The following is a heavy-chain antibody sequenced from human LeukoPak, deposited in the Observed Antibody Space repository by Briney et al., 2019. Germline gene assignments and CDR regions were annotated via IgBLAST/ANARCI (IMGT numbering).Heavy chain of an antibody. V-gene: IGHV4-59*02. J-gene: IGHJ5*02. CDR3: ARHARGYSFGAWFDP. Sequence: SETLSLTCTVPGGSVNSSYWSWVRQPPAKGLEWIGFISNSGSTNYNPSFTRRLTISVDTSKNQVSLRLTSVTAADTAVYYCARHARGYSFGAWFDPWGQGVLVTVSS. CDR1: GGSVNSSY. D-gene: IGHD5-12*01. CDR2: ISNSGST.